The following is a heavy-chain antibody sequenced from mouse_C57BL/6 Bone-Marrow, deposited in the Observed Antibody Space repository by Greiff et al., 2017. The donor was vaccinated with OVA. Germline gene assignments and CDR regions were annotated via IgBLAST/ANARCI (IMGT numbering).Heavy chain of an antibody. J-gene: IGHJ2*01. V-gene: IGHV5-6*01. CDR1: GFTFSSYG. CDR3: ARHPPYFDY. Sequence: EVHLVESGGDLVKPGGSLKLSCAASGFTFSSYGMSWVRQTPDKRLEWVATISSGGSYTYYPDSVKGRFTISRDNAKNTLYLQMSSLKSEDTAMYYCARHPPYFDYWGQGTTLTVSS. CDR2: ISSGGSYT.